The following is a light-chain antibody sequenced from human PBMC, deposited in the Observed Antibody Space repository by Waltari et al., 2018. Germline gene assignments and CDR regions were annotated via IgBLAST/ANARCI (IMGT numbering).Light chain of an antibody. CDR2: AAS. J-gene: IGKJ2*01. Sequence: AIRMTQSPSSYSASTGDRVTITCRARQGISSYFAWYQQKPGKAPKLLIYAASTLQSVVPSRFSGSGSGTDFTLTISCLQSEDFATYYCQQYYSYPMYTFGQGTKLEIK. CDR1: QGISSY. CDR3: QQYYSYPMYT. V-gene: IGKV1-8*01.